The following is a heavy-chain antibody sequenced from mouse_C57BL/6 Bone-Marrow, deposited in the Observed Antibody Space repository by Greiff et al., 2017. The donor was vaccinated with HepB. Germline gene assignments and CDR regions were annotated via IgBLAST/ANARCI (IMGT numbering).Heavy chain of an antibody. CDR2: IIPSIGGT. CDR3: ARRENGDSSFDY. Sequence: QVQLQQPGTELVKPGASVKLSCKASGYTFTSYWMHWVKQSLGQGLEWIGNIIPSIGGTNYNEKLKSKATLTVDKSSSTAYMQLSSLTSEDSAVYYCARRENGDSSFDYWGKGTTLTVSS. CDR1: GYTFTSYW. V-gene: IGHV1-53*01. J-gene: IGHJ2*01.